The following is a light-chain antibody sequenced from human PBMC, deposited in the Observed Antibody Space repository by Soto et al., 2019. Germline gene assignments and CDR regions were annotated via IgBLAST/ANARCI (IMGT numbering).Light chain of an antibody. V-gene: IGLV2-14*01. Sequence: QSALIQPASVSGSRGQSITISCTGASSDVGGYNYVSWYHQFPGRAPKVMIYDITNRPSGVSNRFSGSKSGNTASLTIPGRQAEDEADYYCSSYTSSNTLIFGGGTKLTVL. CDR2: DIT. CDR1: SSDVGGYNY. CDR3: SSYTSSNTLI. J-gene: IGLJ2*01.